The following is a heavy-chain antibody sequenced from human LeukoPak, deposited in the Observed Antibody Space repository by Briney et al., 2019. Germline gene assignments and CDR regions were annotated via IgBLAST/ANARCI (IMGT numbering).Heavy chain of an antibody. Sequence: PGGSLRLSCAASGFTFSNSLMHWVRQVPGKELVWVARIDTDGSTTHYADSVKGRFTISRDNAKSTLYLQMNSLRAEDTAVYYCARDRDGYNYWGQGTLVTVSS. CDR3: ARDRDGYNY. D-gene: IGHD5-24*01. CDR2: IDTDGSTT. V-gene: IGHV3-74*01. J-gene: IGHJ4*02. CDR1: GFTFSNSL.